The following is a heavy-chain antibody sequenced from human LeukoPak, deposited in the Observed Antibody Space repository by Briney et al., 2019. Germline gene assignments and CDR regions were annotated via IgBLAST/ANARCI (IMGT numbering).Heavy chain of an antibody. J-gene: IGHJ3*02. CDR3: ASVEMATIQGGAFDI. D-gene: IGHD5-24*01. V-gene: IGHV1-69*05. CDR1: GGTFSSYA. CDR2: IIPIFGTA. Sequence: GASVXVXXXASGGTFSSYAXSWXRQAXGQGLEXXXXIIPIFGTANYAQKFQGRVTITTDESTSTAYMELSSLRSEDTAVYYCASVEMATIQGGAFDIWGQGTMVTVSS.